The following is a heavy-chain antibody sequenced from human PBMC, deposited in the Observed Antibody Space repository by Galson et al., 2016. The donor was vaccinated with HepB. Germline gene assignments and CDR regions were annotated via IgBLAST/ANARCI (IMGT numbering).Heavy chain of an antibody. V-gene: IGHV4-4*02. J-gene: IGHJ3*01. CDR3: AREWSGMLTD. CDR1: GASINSNRW. CDR2: IYHDGNT. D-gene: IGHD1-26*01. Sequence: LTCVVSGASINSNRWWTWVRQSSGRGLEWIGEIYHDGNTHYNPSLKSRVSFSVDKSNNKVSLRLTSVTAADTGVYYCAREWSGMLTDWGQGTMVAVAS.